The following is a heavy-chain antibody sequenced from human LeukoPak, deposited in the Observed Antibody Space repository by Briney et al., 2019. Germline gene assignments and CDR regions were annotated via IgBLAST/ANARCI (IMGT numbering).Heavy chain of an antibody. CDR3: VLAVAGRKGTFDY. CDR1: GFTFDDYS. D-gene: IGHD6-19*01. Sequence: GGSLRLSCVASGFTFDDYSMNWVRQAPGKGLEWISYISSTSSTIYYADSVEGRFTISRDNAKNSMYLQMNSLRVEDTAVYYCVLAVAGRKGTFDYWGQGTLVTVSS. V-gene: IGHV3-48*01. J-gene: IGHJ4*02. CDR2: ISSTSSTI.